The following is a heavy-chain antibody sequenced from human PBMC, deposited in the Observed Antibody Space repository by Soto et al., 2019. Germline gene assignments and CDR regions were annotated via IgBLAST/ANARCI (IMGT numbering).Heavy chain of an antibody. V-gene: IGHV5-51*01. CDR1: GYSFTSYW. J-gene: IGHJ6*03. Sequence: PGESLKISCKGSGYSFTSYWIGWVRQMPGKGLEWMGIIYPGDSDTRYSPSFQGQVTISADKSISTAYLQWSSLKASDTAMYYCARTTMVRGVNYYYYYMDAWGKGTTVTVSS. CDR2: IYPGDSDT. CDR3: ARTTMVRGVNYYYYYMDA. D-gene: IGHD3-10*01.